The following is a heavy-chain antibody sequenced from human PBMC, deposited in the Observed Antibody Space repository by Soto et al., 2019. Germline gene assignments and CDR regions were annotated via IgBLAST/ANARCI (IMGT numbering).Heavy chain of an antibody. D-gene: IGHD6-19*01. CDR3: AKWDSSGPLSY. V-gene: IGHV3-23*01. CDR2: ISGSGGTT. J-gene: IGHJ4*02. CDR1: GFTFSSYD. Sequence: PGGSLRLSCAASGFTFSSYDMSWVRQAPGKGLEWVSAISGSGGTTYYADSVKGRFAISRDNSKNTLYLQMSSLRAEDTAVYYCAKWDSSGPLSYWGQGTLVTVSS.